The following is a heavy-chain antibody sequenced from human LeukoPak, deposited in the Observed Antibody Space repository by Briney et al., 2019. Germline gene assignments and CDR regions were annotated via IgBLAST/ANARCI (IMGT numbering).Heavy chain of an antibody. Sequence: KVSCKASGYTFTSYGISWVRQAPGQGLEWMGWISAYNGNTNYAQKLQGRVTMTADTSTSTAYMELRSLRSDDTAVYYCARDGDSSGYYYWYYYYYMDVWGKGTTVTVSS. CDR2: ISAYNGNT. CDR1: GYTFTSYG. CDR3: ARDGDSSGYYYWYYYYYMDV. V-gene: IGHV1-18*01. D-gene: IGHD3-22*01. J-gene: IGHJ6*03.